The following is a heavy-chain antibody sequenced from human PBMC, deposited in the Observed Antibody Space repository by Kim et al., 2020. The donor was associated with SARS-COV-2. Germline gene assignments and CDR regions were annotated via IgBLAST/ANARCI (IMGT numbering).Heavy chain of an antibody. J-gene: IGHJ4*02. V-gene: IGHV5-51*01. D-gene: IGHD5-18*01. CDR1: GYSFTSYW. Sequence: GESLKISCKGSGYSFTSYWIGWVRQMPGKGLEWMGIIYPGDSDTRYSPSFQGQVTISADKSISTAYLQWSSLKASDTAMYYCATGGGLLDSYGYVGDYWGQGTLVTVSS. CDR2: IYPGDSDT. CDR3: ATGGGLLDSYGYVGDY.